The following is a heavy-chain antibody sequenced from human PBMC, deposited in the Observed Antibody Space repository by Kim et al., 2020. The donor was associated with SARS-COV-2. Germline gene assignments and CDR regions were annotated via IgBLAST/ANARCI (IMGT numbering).Heavy chain of an antibody. CDR2: ISSSSSTI. CDR1: GFTFSSYS. J-gene: IGHJ4*02. V-gene: IGHV3-48*04. Sequence: GGSLRLSCAASGFTFSSYSMNWVRQAPGKGLEWVSYISSSSSTIYYADSVKGRFTISRDNAKNSLYLQMNSLRAEDTAVYYCAREQWLSIPNFDYWGQGTLVTVSS. CDR3: AREQWLSIPNFDY. D-gene: IGHD6-19*01.